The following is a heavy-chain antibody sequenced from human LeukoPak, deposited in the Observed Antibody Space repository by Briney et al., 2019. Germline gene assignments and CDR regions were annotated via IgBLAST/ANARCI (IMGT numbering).Heavy chain of an antibody. J-gene: IGHJ5*02. V-gene: IGHV1-2*06. CDR3: ARERIAAAGTFDP. D-gene: IGHD6-13*01. CDR1: GYTFTGYY. Sequence: ASVKVSCKASGYTFTGYYMHWVRQAPGQGLEWMGRINPNSGGTNYAQKFQGRVTTTRDTSISTAYMELSRLRSDDTAVYYCARERIAAAGTFDPWGQGTLVTVSS. CDR2: INPNSGGT.